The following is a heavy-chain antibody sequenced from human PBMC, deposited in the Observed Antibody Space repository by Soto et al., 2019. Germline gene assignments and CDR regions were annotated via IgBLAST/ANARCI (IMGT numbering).Heavy chain of an antibody. Sequence: SVKVSCKASGGTFSSYAISWVRQAPGQGLEWMGGIIPIFGTANYAQKFQGRATITADESTSTAYMELSSLRSEDTAVYYCARDQSGYYTRDYWGQGTLVTVSS. CDR3: ARDQSGYYTRDY. D-gene: IGHD3-3*01. CDR2: IIPIFGTA. J-gene: IGHJ4*02. CDR1: GGTFSSYA. V-gene: IGHV1-69*13.